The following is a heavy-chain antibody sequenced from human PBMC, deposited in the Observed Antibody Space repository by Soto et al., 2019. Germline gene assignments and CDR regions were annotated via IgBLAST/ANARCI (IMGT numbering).Heavy chain of an antibody. Sequence: GGSLRLSCAASGFTFSSYGMHWVRQAPGKGLEWVAVISYDGSNKYYADSVKGRFTISRDNSKNTLYLQMNSLRAEDTAVYYCAKKRIGRYQLLFDYWGQGTLVTVSS. CDR1: GFTFSSYG. CDR3: AKKRIGRYQLLFDY. CDR2: ISYDGSNK. V-gene: IGHV3-30*18. D-gene: IGHD2-2*01. J-gene: IGHJ4*02.